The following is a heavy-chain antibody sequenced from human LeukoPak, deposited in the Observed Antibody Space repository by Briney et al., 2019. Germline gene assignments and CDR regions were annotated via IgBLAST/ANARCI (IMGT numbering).Heavy chain of an antibody. J-gene: IGHJ6*02. CDR2: ISGSGGNT. CDR1: GFTFSSYA. Sequence: GGSLRLSCAVSGFTFSSYAMSWVRQAPGKGLEWVSGISGSGGNTDYADSVKGRFTISRDNSKNTLYLQMNSLRAEDTAVYYCAKSYQAYYYYGMDVWGQGTTVTVSS. D-gene: IGHD2-2*01. CDR3: AKSYQAYYYYGMDV. V-gene: IGHV3-23*01.